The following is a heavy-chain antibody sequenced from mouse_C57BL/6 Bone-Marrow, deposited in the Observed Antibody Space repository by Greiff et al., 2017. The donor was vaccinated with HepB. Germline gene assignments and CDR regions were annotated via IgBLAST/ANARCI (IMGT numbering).Heavy chain of an antibody. CDR1: GYTFTDYY. Sequence: VKLMESGAELVRPGASVKLSCKASGYTFTDYYINWVKQRPGQGLEWIARIYPGSGNTYYNEKFKGKATLTAEKSSSTAYMQLSSLTSEDSAVYFCARGARFAYWGQGTLVTVSA. CDR2: IYPGSGNT. V-gene: IGHV1-76*01. J-gene: IGHJ3*01. CDR3: ARGARFAY.